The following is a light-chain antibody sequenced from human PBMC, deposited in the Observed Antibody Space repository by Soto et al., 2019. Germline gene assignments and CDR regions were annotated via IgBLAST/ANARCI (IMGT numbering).Light chain of an antibody. J-gene: IGLJ2*01. Sequence: QSALTQPASVSGSPGQSITISCTETSSDVGGYNYVSWYQQHPGKAPKLMIYEVSNRPSGVSNRFSGSESGNTASLTISGLQTEDEANYYCSSYTSSSTVVFGGGTKLTVL. CDR2: EVS. CDR1: SSDVGGYNY. CDR3: SSYTSSSTVV. V-gene: IGLV2-14*01.